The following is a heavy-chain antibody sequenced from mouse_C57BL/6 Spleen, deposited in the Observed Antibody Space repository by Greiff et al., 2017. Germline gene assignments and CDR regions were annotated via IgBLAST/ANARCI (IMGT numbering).Heavy chain of an antibody. J-gene: IGHJ2*01. CDR3: ARRGTVLTGFDY. V-gene: IGHV5-9*01. Sequence: EVQVVESGGGLVKPGGSLKLSCAASGFTFSSYTMSWVRQTPEKRLEWVATISGGGGNTYYPDSVKGRFTISRDNAKNTLYLQMSSLRSEDTALYYCARRGTVLTGFDYWGQGTTLTVSS. CDR2: ISGGGGNT. CDR1: GFTFSSYT. D-gene: IGHD4-1*01.